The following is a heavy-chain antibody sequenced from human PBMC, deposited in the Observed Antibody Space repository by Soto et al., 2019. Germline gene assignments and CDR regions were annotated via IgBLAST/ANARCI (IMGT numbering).Heavy chain of an antibody. CDR2: ISSSSSYI. Sequence: EVQLVESGGGLVKPGGSLRLSCAASGFTFSSYSMNWVRQAPGKGLEWVSSISSSSSYIYYADSVKGRFTLSRDNAKNSLYLQMNSLRAEETAVYYCARDNLREDNWFDPWGQGTLVTVSS. J-gene: IGHJ5*02. V-gene: IGHV3-21*01. CDR1: GFTFSSYS. CDR3: ARDNLREDNWFDP.